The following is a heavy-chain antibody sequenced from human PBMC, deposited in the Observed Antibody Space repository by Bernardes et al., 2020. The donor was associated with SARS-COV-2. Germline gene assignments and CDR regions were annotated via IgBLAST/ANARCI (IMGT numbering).Heavy chain of an antibody. Sequence: SLRLSCAASGFTFSSYAMSWVRQAPGKGLEWVSVISGSGDTTYYADSVKGRFTISRDNSKNTLYLQMSSLRAEDTAVYYCAKGDRVVTGASPDYWGQGTLVTVSS. CDR3: AKGDRVVTGASPDY. V-gene: IGHV3-23*01. CDR2: ISGSGDTT. D-gene: IGHD2-2*01. J-gene: IGHJ4*02. CDR1: GFTFSSYA.